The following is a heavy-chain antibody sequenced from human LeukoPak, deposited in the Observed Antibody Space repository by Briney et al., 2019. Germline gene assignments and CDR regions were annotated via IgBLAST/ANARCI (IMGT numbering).Heavy chain of an antibody. J-gene: IGHJ5*02. CDR2: INIDGSQR. CDR3: ARDHGP. CDR1: GFSFSSTW. V-gene: IGHV3-7*01. Sequence: GGSLRLSCAASGFSFSSTWMTWVRQTPGKGLELVSNINIDGSQRYHAYSVEGRFTISRDTAKNSLYLQMNSLRAEDTAVYYCARDHGPWGQGTLVTVSS.